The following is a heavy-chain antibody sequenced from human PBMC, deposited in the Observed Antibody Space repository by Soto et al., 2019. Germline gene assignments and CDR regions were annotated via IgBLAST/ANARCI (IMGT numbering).Heavy chain of an antibody. CDR1: GGSFSGYY. J-gene: IGHJ4*02. D-gene: IGHD3-9*01. CDR3: ARGGVRYFDWLPKYFDY. V-gene: IGHV4-34*01. Sequence: SETLSLTCAVYGGSFSGYYWSWIRQPPGKGQEWIGEINHSGSTNYNPSLKSRVTISVDTSKNQFSLKLSSVTAADTAVYYCARGGVRYFDWLPKYFDYWGQGTLVTVSS. CDR2: INHSGST.